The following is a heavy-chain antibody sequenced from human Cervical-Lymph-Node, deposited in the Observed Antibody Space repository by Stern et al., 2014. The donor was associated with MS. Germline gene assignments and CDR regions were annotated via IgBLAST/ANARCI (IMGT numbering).Heavy chain of an antibody. CDR2: TYWADEK. J-gene: IGHJ5*02. V-gene: IGHV2-5*02. D-gene: IGHD2-8*02. CDR1: GFSLTTSGVG. CDR3: AHKGCTADCLNWFDP. Sequence: QVTLRESGPTLVKPTQTLKLTCTFSGFSLTTSGVGVGWVRQPPGQDLEWIALTYWADEKRDSASLRRRPTVTKNTSQNQDVITMADMDPTDTATYYCAHKGCTADCLNWFDPWGQGTLVTVSS.